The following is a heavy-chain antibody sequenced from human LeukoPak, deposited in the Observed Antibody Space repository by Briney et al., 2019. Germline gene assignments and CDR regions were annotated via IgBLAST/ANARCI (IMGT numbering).Heavy chain of an antibody. D-gene: IGHD1-26*01. V-gene: IGHV4/OR15-8*02. J-gene: IGHJ4*02. CDR1: GGSVSSNW. CDR3: ARHLGAPGTRGFDF. Sequence: SSETLSLTCVVSGGSVSSNWWSWVRQPPGKGLEWIGEVYYRGNTNLDPSLWGRVAMSVDTSNNQLSLKLSSVTAADTAVYYCARHLGAPGTRGFDFWGQGILVTVSS. CDR2: VYYRGNT.